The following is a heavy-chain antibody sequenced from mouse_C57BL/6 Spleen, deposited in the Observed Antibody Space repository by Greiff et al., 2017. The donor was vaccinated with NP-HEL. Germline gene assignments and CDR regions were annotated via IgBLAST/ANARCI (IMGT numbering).Heavy chain of an antibody. CDR2: IYPGDGDT. Sequence: QVQLKQSGAELVKPGASVKISCKASGYAFSSYWMNWVKQRPGKGLEWIGQIYPGDGDTNYNGKFKGKATLTADKSSSTAYMQLSSLTSEDSAVYCCARESYDGANYYAMDYWGQGTSVTVSS. V-gene: IGHV1-80*01. CDR1: GYAFSSYW. J-gene: IGHJ4*01. CDR3: ARESYDGANYYAMDY. D-gene: IGHD2-12*01.